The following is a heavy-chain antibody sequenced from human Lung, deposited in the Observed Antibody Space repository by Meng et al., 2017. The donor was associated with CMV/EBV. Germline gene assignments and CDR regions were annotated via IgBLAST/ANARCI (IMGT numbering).Heavy chain of an antibody. CDR2: IFYNGST. Sequence: GRSIRSADYCRSWIHQPPGEGLEWVGYIFYNGSTSYNPSLKSRLSISMDTSKNQFSLKLRSLTAADTAIYYCVREILAPINYYFDSWGQGTLVTVSS. D-gene: IGHD3-10*01. J-gene: IGHJ4*02. V-gene: IGHV4-30-4*01. CDR3: VREILAPINYYFDS. CDR1: GRSIRSADYC.